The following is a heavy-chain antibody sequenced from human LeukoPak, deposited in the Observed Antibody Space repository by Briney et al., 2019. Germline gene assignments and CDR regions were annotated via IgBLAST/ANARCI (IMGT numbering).Heavy chain of an antibody. D-gene: IGHD5-18*01. CDR2: INPNSGGT. CDR3: ARFRGGYSYGYDY. Sequence: ASVKVSCKASGYTFTDYYIHWVRQAPGQGLEWMGWINPNSGGTNYAQKLQGRVTMTTDTSTSTAYMELRSLRSDDTAVYYCARFRGGYSYGYDYWGQGTLVTVSS. V-gene: IGHV1-2*02. J-gene: IGHJ4*02. CDR1: GYTFTDYY.